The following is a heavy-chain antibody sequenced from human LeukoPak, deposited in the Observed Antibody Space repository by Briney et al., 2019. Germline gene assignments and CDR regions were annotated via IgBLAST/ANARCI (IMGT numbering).Heavy chain of an antibody. J-gene: IGHJ4*02. CDR2: NYHSGST. CDR1: GYSISSGYY. Sequence: TSETLSLTCAVSGYSISSGYYWGWIRQPPGKGLEWIGRNYHSGSTYYNPSLKSRVTISVDTSKNQFSLKLSSVTAADTAVYYCARELIAVAGTGYFDYWGQGTLVTVSS. D-gene: IGHD6-19*01. CDR3: ARELIAVAGTGYFDY. V-gene: IGHV4-38-2*02.